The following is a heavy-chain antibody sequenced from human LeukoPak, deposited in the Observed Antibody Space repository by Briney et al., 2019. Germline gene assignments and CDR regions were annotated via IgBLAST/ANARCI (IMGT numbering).Heavy chain of an antibody. J-gene: IGHJ4*02. CDR2: INPNSGGT. D-gene: IGHD5-12*01. Sequence: ASVKVSCKASGYTFTGYYMHWVRQAPGQGLEWMGWINPNSGGTNYAQKFQGRVTMTRDTSISTAYMELSRLRSDDTAVYYCARGRSGYDFGGAAAAFDYWGQGTLVTVSS. V-gene: IGHV1-2*02. CDR3: ARGRSGYDFGGAAAAFDY. CDR1: GYTFTGYY.